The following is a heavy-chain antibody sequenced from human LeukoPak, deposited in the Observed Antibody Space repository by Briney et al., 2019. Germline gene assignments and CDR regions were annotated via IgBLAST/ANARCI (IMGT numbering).Heavy chain of an antibody. J-gene: IGHJ4*02. CDR2: ISGSGAST. D-gene: IGHD5-12*01. Sequence: GGSLRLSCAASGFTFSSYAMTWVRQAPGKGLEWVSAISGSGASTYYADSMKGRFTISRDNSKNTLYLQMNSLRAEDTAVYYCAKVAWDGGYVDAYWGQGTLVTVSS. CDR3: AKVAWDGGYVDAY. CDR1: GFTFSSYA. V-gene: IGHV3-23*01.